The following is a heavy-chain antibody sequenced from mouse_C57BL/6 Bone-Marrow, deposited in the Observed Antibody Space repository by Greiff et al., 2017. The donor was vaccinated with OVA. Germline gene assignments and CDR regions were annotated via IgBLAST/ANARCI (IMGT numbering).Heavy chain of an antibody. D-gene: IGHD1-1*01. Sequence: EVKLQESGGGLVKPGGSLKLSCAASGFTFSSYAMSWVRQTPEKRLEWVATISDGGSYTYYPDNVKGRFTISRDNAKNNLYLQMSHLKSEDTAMYYCARDYGSPYYAMDYWGQGTSVTVSS. CDR1: GFTFSSYA. V-gene: IGHV5-4*01. J-gene: IGHJ4*01. CDR2: ISDGGSYT. CDR3: ARDYGSPYYAMDY.